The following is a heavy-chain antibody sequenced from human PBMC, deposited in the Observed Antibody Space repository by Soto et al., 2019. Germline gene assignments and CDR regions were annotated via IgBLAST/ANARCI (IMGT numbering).Heavy chain of an antibody. Sequence: QITLKESGPTLVKPTQTLTLTCTFSGFSLSTKGVSVGWIRQPPGKALEWLALIYWDDDKRYSPSLKSRLTITKDTSKNQVVLTWTNMDPVDTATYFCAHRGFVIGDFDYWGQGTLVTVSS. D-gene: IGHD3-10*01. CDR2: IYWDDDK. CDR3: AHRGFVIGDFDY. J-gene: IGHJ4*02. CDR1: GFSLSTKGVS. V-gene: IGHV2-5*02.